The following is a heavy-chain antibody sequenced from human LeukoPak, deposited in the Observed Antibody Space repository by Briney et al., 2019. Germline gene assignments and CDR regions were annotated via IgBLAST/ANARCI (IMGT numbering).Heavy chain of an antibody. V-gene: IGHV4-59*08. D-gene: IGHD4-23*01. CDR2: IYYSGST. Sequence: PSETLSLTCNVSSGSISGYYWTWLRQPPGKGLEWIGFIYYSGSTNYNPSLKSRVTMSVDTSKNELSLRMTSVTAADTAVYYCATSTVVTSYYYYGMDVWGQGTTVTVSS. CDR3: ATSTVVTSYYYYGMDV. CDR1: SGSISGYY. J-gene: IGHJ6*02.